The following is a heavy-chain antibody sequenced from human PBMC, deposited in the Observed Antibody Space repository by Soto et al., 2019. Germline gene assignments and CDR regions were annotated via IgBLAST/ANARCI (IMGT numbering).Heavy chain of an antibody. J-gene: IGHJ3*02. CDR2: ISGSGGST. D-gene: IGHD5-12*01. V-gene: IGHV3-23*01. Sequence: GGSLRLSCAASGFTFSSYAMSWVRQAPGKGLEWVSAISGSGGSTYYADSVESRFTISRDNSKNTLYLQMNSLRAEDTAVYYCAKVRDGYNYGRDAFDIWGQGTMVTVSS. CDR3: AKVRDGYNYGRDAFDI. CDR1: GFTFSSYA.